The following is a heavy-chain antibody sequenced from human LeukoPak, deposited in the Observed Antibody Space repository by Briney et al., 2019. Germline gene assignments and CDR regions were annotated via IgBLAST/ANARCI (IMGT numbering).Heavy chain of an antibody. V-gene: IGHV1-46*01. CDR2: INPSGGST. D-gene: IGHD3-10*01. Sequence: ASVKVSCKASGYTFASYYMHWVRQAPGQGLEWMGIINPSGGSTSYAQKFQCRVTMTRDTSTSTVYMELSSLRSEDTAVYYCHAIITMVRGVIITTLDYWGQGTLVTVSS. CDR3: HAIITMVRGVIITTLDY. CDR1: GYTFASYY. J-gene: IGHJ4*02.